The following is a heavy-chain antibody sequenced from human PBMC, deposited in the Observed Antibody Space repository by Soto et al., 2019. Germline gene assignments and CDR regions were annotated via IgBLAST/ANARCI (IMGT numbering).Heavy chain of an antibody. CDR2: ISYDGSNK. V-gene: IGHV3-30-3*01. CDR1: GFTFSSYA. D-gene: IGHD3-3*01. Sequence: QVQLVESGGGVVQPGRSLRLSCAASGFTFSSYAMHWVRQAPGKGLEWVAVISYDGSNKYYADSVKGRFTISRDNSKNTLYLQMNSLGAEDTAVYYCAREYYDFVEWPPRPPDYWGQGTLVTVSS. J-gene: IGHJ4*02. CDR3: AREYYDFVEWPPRPPDY.